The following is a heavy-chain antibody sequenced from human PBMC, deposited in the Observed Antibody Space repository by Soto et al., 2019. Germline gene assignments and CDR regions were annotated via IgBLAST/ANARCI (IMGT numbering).Heavy chain of an antibody. CDR3: AKDLFPTSGQRFFFES. Sequence: PVGSLRLSCAASGFFFSTYAMTWVRQAPGRGLEWVSTILHDETPFYTDSVKGRFTISRDNVRGTLYLQMNGLRVEDAAQYYCAKDLFPTSGQRFFFESWGQGTLVTVSS. V-gene: IGHV3-23*01. CDR1: GFFFSTYA. J-gene: IGHJ4*02. D-gene: IGHD3-10*01. CDR2: ILHDETP.